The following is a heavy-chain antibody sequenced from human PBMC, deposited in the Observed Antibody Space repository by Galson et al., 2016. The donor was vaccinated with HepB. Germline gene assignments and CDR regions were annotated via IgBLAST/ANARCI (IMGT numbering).Heavy chain of an antibody. CDR1: GFSVSRKF. Sequence: SLRLSCAASGFSVSRKFMSWVRQTPGKRLEWIAVVYAGGDENFAETYYEGPVKGRFTASRDISRHTLSLQMNSLRSDDTAVYYWARQPTVSGHDALDVWGQGTMVTVSS. CDR3: ARQPTVSGHDALDV. J-gene: IGHJ3*01. D-gene: IGHD4-17*01. CDR2: VYAGGDENFAET. V-gene: IGHV3-53*01.